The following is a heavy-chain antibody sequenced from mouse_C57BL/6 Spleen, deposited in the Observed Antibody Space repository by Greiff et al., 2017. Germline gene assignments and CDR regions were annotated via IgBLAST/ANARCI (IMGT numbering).Heavy chain of an antibody. CDR3: ARNGGDYYYGSLYYYAMDY. CDR2: IWSGGST. D-gene: IGHD1-1*01. J-gene: IGHJ4*01. V-gene: IGHV2-2*01. CDR1: GFSLTSYG. Sequence: QVQLKESGPGLVQPSQSLSITCTVSGFSLTSYGVHWVRQSPGKGLEWLGVIWSGGSTDYNAAFISRLSISKDNSKSQVFFKMNSLQADDTAIYYCARNGGDYYYGSLYYYAMDYWGQGTSVTVSS.